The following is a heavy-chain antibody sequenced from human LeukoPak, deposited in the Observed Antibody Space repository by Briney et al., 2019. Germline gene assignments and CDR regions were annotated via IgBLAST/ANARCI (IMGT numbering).Heavy chain of an antibody. CDR2: IGHSGST. D-gene: IGHD3-10*01. J-gene: IGHJ4*01. CDR1: GASFHNYY. Sequence: NPSETLSLTCAVYGASFHNYYWTWIRQPPGKRLEWLGEIGHSGSTNYNPSLNSRVTVSLDTSKNQFSLRLTSVTAADTAVYYCARSGTYQYSSAYDYWGQGTLVTVSS. CDR3: ARSGTYQYSSAYDY. V-gene: IGHV4-34*01.